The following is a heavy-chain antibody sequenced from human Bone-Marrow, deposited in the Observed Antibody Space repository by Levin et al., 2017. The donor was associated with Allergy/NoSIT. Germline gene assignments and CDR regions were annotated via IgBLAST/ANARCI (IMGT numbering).Heavy chain of an antibody. CDR2: INPNSGGT. J-gene: IGHJ6*02. CDR3: ARLLVAGVPSRNYYYYGMDV. D-gene: IGHD6-19*01. V-gene: IGHV1-2*02. Sequence: GESLKISCKASGYTFTGYYMHWVRQAPGQGLEWMGWINPNSGGTNYAQKFQGRVTMTRDTSISTAYMELSRLRSDDTAVYYCARLLVAGVPSRNYYYYGMDVWGQGTTVTVSS. CDR1: GYTFTGYY.